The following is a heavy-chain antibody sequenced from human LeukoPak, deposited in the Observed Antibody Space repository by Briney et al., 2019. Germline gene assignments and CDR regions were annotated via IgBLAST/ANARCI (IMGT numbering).Heavy chain of an antibody. CDR2: ISGSGGST. CDR3: ARDPFGYYEPY. Sequence: GGSLRLSCAASGFTFSSYAMSWVHQAPGKGLEWVSAISGSGGSTCYADSVKGRFTISRDNSKNTLYLQMNSLRAEDTAVYYCARDPFGYYEPYWGQGTLVTVSS. J-gene: IGHJ4*02. D-gene: IGHD3-22*01. V-gene: IGHV3-23*01. CDR1: GFTFSSYA.